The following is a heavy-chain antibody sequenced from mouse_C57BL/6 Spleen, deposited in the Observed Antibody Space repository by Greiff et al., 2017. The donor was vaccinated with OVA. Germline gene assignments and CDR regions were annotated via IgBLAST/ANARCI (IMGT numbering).Heavy chain of an antibody. J-gene: IGHJ2*01. CDR1: GYTFTSYT. V-gene: IGHV1-4*01. CDR2: INPSSGYT. CDR3: ARCSSYQCFDY. Sequence: QVQLKQSGAELARPGASVKMSCKASGYTFTSYTMHWVKQRPGQGLEWIGYINPSSGYTKYNQKFKDKATLTADKSSSTAYMQLSSLTSEDSAVYYWARCSSYQCFDYWGQGTTLTVSS. D-gene: IGHD1-1*01.